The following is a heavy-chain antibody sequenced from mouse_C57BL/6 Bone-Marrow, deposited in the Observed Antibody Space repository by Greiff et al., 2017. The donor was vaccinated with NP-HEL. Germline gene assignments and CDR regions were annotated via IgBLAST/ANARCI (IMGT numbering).Heavy chain of an antibody. CDR2: INPNYGTT. CDR3: ARLYYSPSYWYFDV. J-gene: IGHJ1*03. D-gene: IGHD2-12*01. V-gene: IGHV1-39*01. Sequence: LQESGPELVKPGASVKISCKASGYSFTDYNMNWVKQSNGKSLEWIGVINPNYGTTSYNQKFKGKATLTVDQSSSTAYMQLNSLTSEDSAVYYCARLYYSPSYWYFDVWGTGTTVTVSS. CDR1: GYSFTDYN.